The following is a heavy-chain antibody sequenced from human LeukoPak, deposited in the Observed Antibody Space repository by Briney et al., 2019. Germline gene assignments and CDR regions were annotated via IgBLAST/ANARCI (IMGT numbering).Heavy chain of an antibody. V-gene: IGHV4-38-2*02. J-gene: IGHJ5*02. CDR1: GGSISSYY. CDR3: ARDRPLLSAWSWFDP. Sequence: SETLSLTCTVSGGSISSYYWGWIRQPPGKGLEWIGTIYHSGSTYYNPSLKSRVTISLDTSKNQFSLKLSSVTAADAAVYYCARDRPLLSAWSWFDPWGQGTLVTVSS. D-gene: IGHD6-19*01. CDR2: IYHSGST.